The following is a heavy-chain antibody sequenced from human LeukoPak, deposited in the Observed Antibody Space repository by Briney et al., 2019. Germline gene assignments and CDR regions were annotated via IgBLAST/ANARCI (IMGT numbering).Heavy chain of an antibody. D-gene: IGHD3-22*01. V-gene: IGHV1-69*13. CDR1: GGTFSTYA. CDR3: ASNTNYYEGSGHYVFDY. J-gene: IGHJ4*02. CDR2: IIPILGTA. Sequence: SVKVSCTPSGGTFSTYAISWVRQAPGQGLEWMGGIIPILGTAKYAKQFQGRVTITADEFTSTAHMELSSLRSEDTAVYYCASNTNYYEGSGHYVFDYWGQGTLVTISS.